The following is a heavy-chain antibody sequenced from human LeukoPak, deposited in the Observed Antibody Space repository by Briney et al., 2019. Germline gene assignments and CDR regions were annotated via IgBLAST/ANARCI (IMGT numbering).Heavy chain of an antibody. V-gene: IGHV3-7*01. Sequence: GGSLRLSCAGSGFPLSNYLMALVRQAPGKGLEWVANMKEDGGEINYVDSVKGRFTISRDNAKNSLDLQMNSLRVDDTAVYYCVRDRGYSTFDYWGQGTLVIVSS. CDR1: GFPLSNYL. J-gene: IGHJ4*02. CDR2: MKEDGGEI. CDR3: VRDRGYSTFDY. D-gene: IGHD4-23*01.